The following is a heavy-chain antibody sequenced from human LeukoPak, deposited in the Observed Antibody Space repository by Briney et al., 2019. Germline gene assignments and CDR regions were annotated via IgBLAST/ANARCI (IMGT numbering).Heavy chain of an antibody. CDR3: ARGYCSGGSCYHFES. J-gene: IGHJ4*02. V-gene: IGHV1-2*02. Sequence: APLKISCETSGDRFSDDYMHWVRQAPGQGLEWMGWVNSNSGGTHYAQKFEGRVTMTRDTSISTAYMELSRLKSDDTAVYYCARGYCSGGSCYHFESWGQGTLVSVSS. D-gene: IGHD2-15*01. CDR1: GDRFSDDY. CDR2: VNSNSGGT.